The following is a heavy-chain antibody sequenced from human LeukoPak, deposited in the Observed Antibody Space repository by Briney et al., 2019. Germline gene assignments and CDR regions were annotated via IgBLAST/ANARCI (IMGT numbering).Heavy chain of an antibody. D-gene: IGHD6-13*01. CDR1: GFTFSSYG. CDR3: AKIGAAGTWNYFDY. CDR2: IRYDGSEK. V-gene: IGHV3-30*02. J-gene: IGHJ4*02. Sequence: GGSLRLSCAASGFTFSSYGMHWVRQAPGKGLEWVAYIRYDGSEKYYVDSVKGRFTISRDNSKNTVYLQMNSLRPEDTALYYCAKIGAAGTWNYFDYWGQGTLVTVSS.